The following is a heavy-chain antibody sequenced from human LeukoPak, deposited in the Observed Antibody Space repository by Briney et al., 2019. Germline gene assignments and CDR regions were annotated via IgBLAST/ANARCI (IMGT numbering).Heavy chain of an antibody. CDR1: GFTFRNYG. Sequence: GGSLRLSCSASGFTFRNYGISWVRQAPGKGLEWVSAISGSGGSTYYADSVKGRFTISRDNSKNTLYLQMNSLRAEDTAVYYCAKDRYYYDSSGYFRYWGQGTLVTVSS. D-gene: IGHD3-22*01. CDR3: AKDRYYYDSSGYFRY. CDR2: ISGSGGST. J-gene: IGHJ4*02. V-gene: IGHV3-23*01.